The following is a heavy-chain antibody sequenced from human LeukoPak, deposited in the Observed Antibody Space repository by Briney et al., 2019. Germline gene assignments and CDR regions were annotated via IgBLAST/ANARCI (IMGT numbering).Heavy chain of an antibody. V-gene: IGHV3-66*01. J-gene: IGHJ4*02. CDR1: GFTVSSNY. CDR2: IYSGGST. Sequence: GGSLRLSCAASGFTVSSNYMSWVRQAPGKGLEWVSVIYSGGSTYYADSVKGRFTISRDNSKNTLYLQMNSLRAEDTAVYYCARDRLGYDSSGYSDYWGQGTLVTVPS. CDR3: ARDRLGYDSSGYSDY. D-gene: IGHD3-22*01.